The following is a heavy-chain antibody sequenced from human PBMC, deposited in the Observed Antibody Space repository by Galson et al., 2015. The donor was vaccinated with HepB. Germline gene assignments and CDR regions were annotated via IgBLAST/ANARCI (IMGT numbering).Heavy chain of an antibody. CDR1: GFTFSSFL. CDR2: IWYDGSYK. D-gene: IGHD3-10*01. Sequence: SLRLSCAASGFTFSSFLMHWVCQAPGKGLEWVAVIWYDGSYKFYADSVKGRFTLSRDNSKNTLDLQLNNLRVDDTAVYYCARQLLVGGGLDVWGQGTTVTVSS. J-gene: IGHJ6*02. V-gene: IGHV3-33*01. CDR3: ARQLLVGGGLDV.